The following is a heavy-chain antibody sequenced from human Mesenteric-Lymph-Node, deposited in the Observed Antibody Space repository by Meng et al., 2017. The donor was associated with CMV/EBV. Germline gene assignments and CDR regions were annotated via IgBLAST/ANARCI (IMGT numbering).Heavy chain of an antibody. CDR3: ARDPGTSALNDAFDI. D-gene: IGHD1-7*01. V-gene: IGHV3-30*02. J-gene: IGHJ3*02. CDR1: GFTFSSYG. Sequence: GGSLRLSCAASGFTFSSYGMHWVRQAPGKGLEWVAFIRYDGSYKYYADSVKGRFTISRDNSKNTLYLQMNSLTADDTAVYYCARDPGTSALNDAFDIWGQGTMVTVSS. CDR2: IRYDGSYK.